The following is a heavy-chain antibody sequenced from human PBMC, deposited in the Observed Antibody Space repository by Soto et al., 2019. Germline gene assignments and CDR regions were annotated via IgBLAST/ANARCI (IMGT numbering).Heavy chain of an antibody. CDR1: GAYITSYY. Sequence: SETLSLTCTVSGAYITSYYWTWIRQSPGKGLEWIGYIYYSGSTNYNPSLKSRVIISPDTSTNQFSLKLSSVTAADTAVYYCARLESHYYVAFDPWGQGTLVTVSS. D-gene: IGHD3-10*02. J-gene: IGHJ5*02. CDR2: IYYSGST. V-gene: IGHV4-59*08. CDR3: ARLESHYYVAFDP.